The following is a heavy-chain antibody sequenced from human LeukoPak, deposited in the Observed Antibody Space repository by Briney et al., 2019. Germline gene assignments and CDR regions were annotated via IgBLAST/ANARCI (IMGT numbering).Heavy chain of an antibody. CDR3: AREGYSSSWYGRNWFDP. Sequence: ASVKVSCKASGYTFTGYYMHWMRQAPGQGLEWMGWINPNSGDTNYAQKFQGRVTMTRDTSISTAYMELSRLRSDDTAVYYCAREGYSSSWYGRNWFDPWGQGTLVTVSS. CDR2: INPNSGDT. V-gene: IGHV1-2*02. J-gene: IGHJ5*02. CDR1: GYTFTGYY. D-gene: IGHD6-13*01.